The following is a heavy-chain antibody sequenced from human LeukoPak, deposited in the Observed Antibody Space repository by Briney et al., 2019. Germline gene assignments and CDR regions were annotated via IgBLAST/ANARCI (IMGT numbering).Heavy chain of an antibody. D-gene: IGHD2-15*01. CDR3: ARDNSGGSTWWFDP. CDR1: GYTFTNYD. J-gene: IGHJ5*02. CDR2: MNPNSGNT. V-gene: IGHV1-8*02. Sequence: ASVKVSCKASGYTFTNYDINWVRQATGQGLEWMGWMNPNSGNTGYAQKFQGRVTMTRDTSTSTVYMELSSLRSEDTAVYYCARDNSGGSTWWFDPWGQGTLVTVSS.